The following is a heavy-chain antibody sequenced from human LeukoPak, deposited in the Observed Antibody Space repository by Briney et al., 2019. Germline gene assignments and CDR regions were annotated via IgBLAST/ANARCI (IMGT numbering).Heavy chain of an antibody. CDR1: GFTFTTYA. CDR2: IYSGGST. V-gene: IGHV3-66*01. CDR3: ARGWAAAGTFDY. Sequence: GGSLRLSCAASGFTFTTYAMSWVRQAPGKGLEWVSVIYSGGSTYYADSVKGRFTISRDNSKNTLYLQMNSLRAEDTAVYYCARGWAAAGTFDYWGQGTLVTVSS. J-gene: IGHJ4*02. D-gene: IGHD6-13*01.